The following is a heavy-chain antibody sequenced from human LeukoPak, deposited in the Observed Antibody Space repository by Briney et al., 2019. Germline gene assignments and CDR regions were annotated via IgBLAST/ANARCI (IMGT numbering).Heavy chain of an antibody. D-gene: IGHD1-26*01. CDR1: GFTFSSYG. CDR3: ARVGSGSDAFDI. J-gene: IGHJ3*02. V-gene: IGHV3-33*01. Sequence: PGRSLRLSCAASGFTFSSYGMHWVRQAPGKGLEWVAVIWYDGSNKYYADSVKGRFTISRDNSKNTLYLQMNSLRAEDTAVYYCARVGSGSDAFDIWGQGTMVTVSS. CDR2: IWYDGSNK.